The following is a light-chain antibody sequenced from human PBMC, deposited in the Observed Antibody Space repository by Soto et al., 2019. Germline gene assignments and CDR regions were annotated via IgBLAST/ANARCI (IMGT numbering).Light chain of an antibody. CDR1: QSVSNNY. CDR3: QQYGSSGT. Sequence: EIVLTQSPGTLSLSPGERATLSCRASQSVSNNYLAWYQQKPVQAPRLLIYVASNRATGIPDRFSGSRSGTDFTVNISTLEPEDFAVYYCQQYGSSGTFGQGTKVESK. CDR2: VAS. V-gene: IGKV3-20*01. J-gene: IGKJ1*01.